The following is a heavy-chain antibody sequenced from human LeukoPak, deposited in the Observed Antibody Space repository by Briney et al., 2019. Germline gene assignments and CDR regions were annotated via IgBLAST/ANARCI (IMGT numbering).Heavy chain of an antibody. D-gene: IGHD6-19*01. CDR2: IYTSGST. J-gene: IGHJ3*02. Sequence: SEALSLTCTVSGGSISSYYWSWIRQPAGKGLEWIGRIYTSGSTNYNPSLKSRVTMSVDTSKNQFSLKLSSVTAADTAVYYCARDRRIRPTLSSGWYFAFDIWGQGTMVTVSS. CDR1: GGSISSYY. CDR3: ARDRRIRPTLSSGWYFAFDI. V-gene: IGHV4-4*07.